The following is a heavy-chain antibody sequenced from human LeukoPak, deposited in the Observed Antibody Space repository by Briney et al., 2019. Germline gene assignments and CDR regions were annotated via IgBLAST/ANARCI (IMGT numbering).Heavy chain of an antibody. D-gene: IGHD3-9*01. CDR1: GFTFSRHG. J-gene: IGHJ6*02. CDR3: ATDLYFDWSPLDYYYGMDV. V-gene: IGHV3-30*03. CDR2: ISNDGSRK. Sequence: PGGSLRLSCAPSGFTFSRHGMHWVRQAPGKGLEWVAIISNDGSRKYYAHSVEGRFTISRDNSKNTLYLQMDSLRAEDTAVYYCATDLYFDWSPLDYYYGMDVWGQGTTVTVSS.